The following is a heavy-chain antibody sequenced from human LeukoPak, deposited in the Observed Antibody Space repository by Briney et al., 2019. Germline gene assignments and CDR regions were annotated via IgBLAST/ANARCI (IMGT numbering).Heavy chain of an antibody. D-gene: IGHD4-23*01. V-gene: IGHV4-4*07. J-gene: IGHJ4*02. CDR3: ARGGKATVVTM. CDR2: IYSSGST. Sequence: SETLSLTCTVSGVSINSYYWSWLRQPAGKGLEWIGRIYSSGSTNYNPSLKSRVSMSVDTSKNQFSLKLTSVTAADTAVYYCARGGKATVVTMWGQGILVTVSS. CDR1: GVSINSYY.